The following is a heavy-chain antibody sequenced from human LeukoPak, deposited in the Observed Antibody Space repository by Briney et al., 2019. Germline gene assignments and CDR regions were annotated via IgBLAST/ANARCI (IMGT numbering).Heavy chain of an antibody. CDR3: ARVRGTAMVTI. V-gene: IGHV4-38-2*02. J-gene: IGHJ4*02. Sequence: SETLSLTCTVSNYSISSDYYWGWIRQPPGKGLEWIGSLFHSGTIYYTPSLKSRVTTSVDTSNNRFSLKLMSVTAADTAVYYCARVRGTAMVTIWGQGTLVTVSS. CDR1: NYSISSDYY. D-gene: IGHD5-18*01. CDR2: LFHSGTI.